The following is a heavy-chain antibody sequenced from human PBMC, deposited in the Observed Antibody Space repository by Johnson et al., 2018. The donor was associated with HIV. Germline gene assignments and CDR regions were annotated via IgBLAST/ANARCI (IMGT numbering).Heavy chain of an antibody. Sequence: QVQLVESGGGVVQPGRSLRLSCAASGFTFSSYAMHWVRQAPGKGLEWVAVISYDGSNKYYADSVKGRFTISRDNSKNTLYLQMKSLRAEDSAVYYCANSYSSSSGHKDYAFDIWCQGTMVTVSS. CDR1: GFTFSSYA. V-gene: IGHV3-30*04. CDR2: ISYDGSNK. D-gene: IGHD6-6*01. J-gene: IGHJ3*02. CDR3: ANSYSSSSGHKDYAFDI.